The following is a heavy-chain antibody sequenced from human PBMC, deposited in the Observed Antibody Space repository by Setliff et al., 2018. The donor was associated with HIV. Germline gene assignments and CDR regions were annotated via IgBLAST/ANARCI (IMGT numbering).Heavy chain of an antibody. Sequence: PSETLSLTCTLPYGSISSSYYFWGWIRQPPGKGLEWIGSIYHSGSTYYNPPLKSRVTISVNTSKNQFALKLSSVTAADTAVYYCARRECEGDCHPDYFDYWGLGTLVTVSS. CDR2: IYHSGST. CDR3: ARRECEGDCHPDYFDY. CDR1: YGSISSSYYF. V-gene: IGHV4-39*01. D-gene: IGHD2-21*02. J-gene: IGHJ4*02.